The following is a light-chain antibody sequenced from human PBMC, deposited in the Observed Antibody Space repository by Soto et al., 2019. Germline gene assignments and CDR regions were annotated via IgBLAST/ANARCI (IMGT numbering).Light chain of an antibody. CDR2: DAY. Sequence: VLTQSQDTLLLSPGEPATLSSRASQGVDRYVAWYQQKLGQAPRLLIYDAYTRATGVAARFTGSGSATDFSLTITSLEPEDVAVYYCQQRAKWPSTFGPGTKVE. J-gene: IGKJ2*02. CDR1: QGVDRY. V-gene: IGKV3-11*01. CDR3: QQRAKWPST.